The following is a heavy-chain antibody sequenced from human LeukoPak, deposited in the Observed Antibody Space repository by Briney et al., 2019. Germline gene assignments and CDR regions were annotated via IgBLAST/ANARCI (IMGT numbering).Heavy chain of an antibody. J-gene: IGHJ4*02. CDR1: GFTFSSYA. Sequence: HPGGSLILSCAASGFTFSSYAMSWVRQAPGEGLEWVSAISGSGGSTYYADSVKGRFTISRDNSKNTLYLQMNSLRAEDTAVYYCAKDRITMVRGVIRTYYFDYWGQGTLVTDSS. D-gene: IGHD3-10*01. V-gene: IGHV3-23*01. CDR3: AKDRITMVRGVIRTYYFDY. CDR2: ISGSGGST.